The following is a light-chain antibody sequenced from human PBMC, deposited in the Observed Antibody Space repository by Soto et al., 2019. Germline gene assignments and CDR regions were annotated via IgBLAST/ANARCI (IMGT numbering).Light chain of an antibody. J-gene: IGKJ5*01. CDR1: QSVSSSY. V-gene: IGKV3-20*01. CDR3: QQYGSSPLT. Sequence: EIVLMQSPGTLSLSPGERATLSCRASQSVSSSYLAWYQQKPGQAPWLLIYGASSRATGIPDRFSGSGSGTDFTLTISRLEPEDFAVYYCQQYGSSPLTFGQGTRLEIK. CDR2: GAS.